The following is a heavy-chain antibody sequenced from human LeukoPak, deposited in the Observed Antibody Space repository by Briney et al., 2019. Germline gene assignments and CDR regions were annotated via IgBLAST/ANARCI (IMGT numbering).Heavy chain of an antibody. CDR1: GGSISSSSYY. CDR2: IYHSGST. V-gene: IGHV4-39*01. CDR3: ASNTYYYDSSGPYGMDV. J-gene: IGHJ6*02. D-gene: IGHD3-22*01. Sequence: PSETLSLTCTVSGGSISSSSYYWGWIRQPPGKGLEWIGSIYHSGSTYYNPSLKSRVTISVDTSKNQFSLKLSSVTAADTAVYYCASNTYYYDSSGPYGMDVWGQGTTVTVSS.